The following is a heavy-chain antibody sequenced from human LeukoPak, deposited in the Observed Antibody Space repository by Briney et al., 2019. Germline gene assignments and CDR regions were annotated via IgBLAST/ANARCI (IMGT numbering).Heavy chain of an antibody. Sequence: SETLSLTCTVSGASISSGFYYWSWIRQPPGKGLEWIGYIYYTGSTNYNPSLKSRVTISVDTSKNQFSLKLTSVTAADTAVYYCARTTVTPPDYYYYGMDVWGQGTTVTVSS. CDR2: IYYTGST. V-gene: IGHV4-61*01. CDR1: GASISSGFYY. D-gene: IGHD4-17*01. CDR3: ARTTVTPPDYYYYGMDV. J-gene: IGHJ6*02.